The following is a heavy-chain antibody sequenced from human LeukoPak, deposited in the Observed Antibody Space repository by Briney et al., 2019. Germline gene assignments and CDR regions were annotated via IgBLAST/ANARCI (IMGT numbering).Heavy chain of an antibody. CDR3: ARESLTGDAFDI. Sequence: ASVKASCKASGGTFSSYAISWVRQAPGQGLEWMGGIIPIFGTANYAQKFQGRVTITADESTSTAYMELSSLRSEDTAVYYCARESLTGDAFDIWGQGTMVTVSS. CDR2: IIPIFGTA. D-gene: IGHD3-9*01. CDR1: GGTFSSYA. J-gene: IGHJ3*02. V-gene: IGHV1-69*01.